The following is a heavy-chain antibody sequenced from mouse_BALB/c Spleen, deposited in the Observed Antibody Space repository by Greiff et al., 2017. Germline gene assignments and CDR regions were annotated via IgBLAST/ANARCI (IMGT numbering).Heavy chain of an antibody. J-gene: IGHJ4*01. CDR3: ARLSGPYAMDY. V-gene: IGHV5-6-5*01. CDR1: GFTFSSYA. D-gene: IGHD1-3*01. Sequence: EVQLVESGGGLVKPGGSLKLSCAASGFTFSSYAMSWVRQTPEKRLEWVASISSGGSTYYPDSVKGRFTISRDNARNILYLQMSSLRSEDTAMYYCARLSGPYAMDYWGQGTSVTVSS. CDR2: ISSGGST.